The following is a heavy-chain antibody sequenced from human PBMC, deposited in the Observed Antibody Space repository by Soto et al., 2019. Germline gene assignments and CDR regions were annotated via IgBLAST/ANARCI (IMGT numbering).Heavy chain of an antibody. CDR3: GRNVTVTALGY. CDR1: GVTVGNNY. J-gene: IGHJ4*02. D-gene: IGHD4-17*01. Sequence: EVRLVASGGGLVQPGGSLRLSCAASGVTVGNNYMSWVRQAPGKGLEWGSVTYSGGDKRYADSVKGRLTMSRDSSKNTVDLQMDSLRAEDASVYFCGRNVTVTALGYWGQRSLVNVSP. V-gene: IGHV3-66*01. CDR2: TYSGGDK.